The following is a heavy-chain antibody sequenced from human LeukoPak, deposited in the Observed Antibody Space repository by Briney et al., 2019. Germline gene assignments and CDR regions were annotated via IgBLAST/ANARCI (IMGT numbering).Heavy chain of an antibody. Sequence: PSQTLSLICTVTGVSISSGDDYWRWIRQPAGKELEWVGHIYSSGSTNYNPSLKSRVTISVDTSKNQFSLNLNSVTAADTAVYYCARGQCGGNCAFALYFDLWGRGTLVTVSS. V-gene: IGHV4-61*09. CDR2: IYSSGST. J-gene: IGHJ2*01. CDR3: ARGQCGGNCAFALYFDL. D-gene: IGHD2-21*02. CDR1: GVSISSGDDY.